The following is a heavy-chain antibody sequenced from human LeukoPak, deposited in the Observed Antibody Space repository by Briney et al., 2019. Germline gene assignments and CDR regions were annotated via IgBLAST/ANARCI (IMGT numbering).Heavy chain of an antibody. CDR1: GFTFSSYW. J-gene: IGHJ6*03. Sequence: GGSLRLSCAASGFTFSSYWMSWVRQAPGKGLEWVANIKQDGSEKYYVDSVKGRFTISRDNAKNSLYLQMNSLRAEDTAVYYCARDGYSYGTYYYYYMDVWGKGTTVTISS. CDR3: ARDGYSYGTYYYYYMDV. CDR2: IKQDGSEK. V-gene: IGHV3-7*01. D-gene: IGHD5-18*01.